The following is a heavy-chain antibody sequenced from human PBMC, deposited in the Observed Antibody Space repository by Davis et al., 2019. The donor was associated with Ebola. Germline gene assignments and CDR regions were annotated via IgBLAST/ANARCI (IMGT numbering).Heavy chain of an antibody. V-gene: IGHV5-10-1*04. D-gene: IGHD3-22*01. CDR1: GYSFTSYW. CDR2: IDPSDSYT. CDR3: ARPPLYDSSASYWYFDL. Sequence: KVSCKGSGYSFTSYWISWVRQMPGKGLEWMGRIDPSDSYTNYSPSFQGQVTISADKSISTAYLQWSSLKASDTAMYYCARPPLYDSSASYWYFDLWGRGTLVTVSS. J-gene: IGHJ2*01.